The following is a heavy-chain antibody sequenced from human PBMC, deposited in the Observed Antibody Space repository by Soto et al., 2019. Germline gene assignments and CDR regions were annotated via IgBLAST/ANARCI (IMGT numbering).Heavy chain of an antibody. CDR3: ARGYYYGSGRPTPGGMDV. CDR1: CCTFTNYD. J-gene: IGHJ6*02. CDR2: ISTYTGNT. D-gene: IGHD3-10*01. V-gene: IGHV1-18*01. Sequence: AAVKVSCKSPCCTFTNYDINLLRQSAGRWLEWMGWISTYTGNTNYAQKLQGRVTMTTDTSTSTAYMELRSLRSDDTAVYYCARGYYYGSGRPTPGGMDVWGQGTTVTSP.